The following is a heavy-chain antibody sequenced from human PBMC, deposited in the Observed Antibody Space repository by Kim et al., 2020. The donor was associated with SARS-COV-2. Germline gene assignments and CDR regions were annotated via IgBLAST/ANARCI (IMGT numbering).Heavy chain of an antibody. Sequence: GGSLRLSCAASGFTFSAYAMSWARQAPGKGLEWVSTISNSGLRTHYADSVRGRFTISRDNSKNTLFLQMTYLTAEDTAIYYCEASDYWGQGSLVTVSS. CDR2: ISNSGLRT. V-gene: IGHV3-23*01. J-gene: IGHJ4*02. CDR1: GFTFSAYA. CDR3: EASDY.